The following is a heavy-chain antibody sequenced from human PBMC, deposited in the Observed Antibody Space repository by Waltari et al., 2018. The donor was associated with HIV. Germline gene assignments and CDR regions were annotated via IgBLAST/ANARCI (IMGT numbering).Heavy chain of an antibody. CDR3: VREGGGIVFIPWYFDH. V-gene: IGHV4-61*02. Sequence: QVQLQESGPGLVKPSQTLSLTCSVSGGSMRSDNYYWNWVRQPAGKGLGWIGRVDASGSTKYNPSLKSRVTISMDTSKNQFSLRLTSMTAADTAVYYCVREGGGIVFIPWYFDHWGQGALVTVSS. D-gene: IGHD3-16*02. CDR1: GGSMRSDNYY. J-gene: IGHJ4*02. CDR2: VDASGST.